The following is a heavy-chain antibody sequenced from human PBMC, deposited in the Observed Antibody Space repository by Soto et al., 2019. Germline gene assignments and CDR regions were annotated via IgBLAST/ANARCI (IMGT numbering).Heavy chain of an antibody. J-gene: IGHJ3*02. CDR2: IYHTGGT. CDR1: GGSMSRGDYY. Sequence: QVQLLESGPGLVKPSQTLSLTCTVSGGSMSRGDYYWRWIRQPPGKGLVWIGFIYHTGGTYYSPSRKNRVAISVDTSKNQFSLKLSSVTAADTAVYFCAREPLYDYGDLSHVFDIWCQGTMVTVSS. CDR3: AREPLYDYGDLSHVFDI. V-gene: IGHV4-30-4*01. D-gene: IGHD4-17*01.